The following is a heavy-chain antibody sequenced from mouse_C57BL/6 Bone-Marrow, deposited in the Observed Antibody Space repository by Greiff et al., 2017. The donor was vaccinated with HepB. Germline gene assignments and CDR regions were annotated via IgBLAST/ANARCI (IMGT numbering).Heavy chain of an antibody. V-gene: IGHV5-4*01. CDR2: ISDGGSYT. CDR3: AREDYGSSYYAMGY. J-gene: IGHJ4*01. CDR1: GFTFSSYA. Sequence: LVESGGGLVKPGGSLKLSCAASGFTFSSYAMSRVRQTPEKRLEWVATISDGGSYTYYPDNVKGRFTSSRDNAKNNLYLQMSHLKSEDTAMYYCAREDYGSSYYAMGYWGQGTSVTVSS. D-gene: IGHD1-1*01.